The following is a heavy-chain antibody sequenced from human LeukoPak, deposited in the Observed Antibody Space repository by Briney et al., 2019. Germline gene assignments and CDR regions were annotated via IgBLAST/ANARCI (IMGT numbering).Heavy chain of an antibody. D-gene: IGHD3-22*01. CDR2: ITSGSRYR. Sequence: GGSLRLSCAASGFTFSIYNMNWVRQAPGKRLEWGSSITSGSRYRFYADSVKGRFTISRDNAKNAVYLHMNSLRPEDTAIYYCAREKIEGPTKFDSWGQGIRVTVSS. CDR3: AREKIEGPTKFDS. V-gene: IGHV3-21*01. J-gene: IGHJ5*01. CDR1: GFTFSIYN.